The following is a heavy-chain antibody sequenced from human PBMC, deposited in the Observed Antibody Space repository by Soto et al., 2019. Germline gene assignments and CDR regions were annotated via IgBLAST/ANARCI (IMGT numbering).Heavy chain of an antibody. CDR3: ARDLDDYDAFDI. D-gene: IGHD4-17*01. CDR2: IYSGGST. J-gene: IGHJ3*02. CDR1: GFTVSSNY. Sequence: GGSLRLSCAASGFTVSSNYMSWVRQAPGKGLEWVSVIYSGGSTYYADSVKGRFTISRDNSKNTLYLQMNSLRAEDTAVYYCARDLDDYDAFDIWGQGTMVTVSS. V-gene: IGHV3-53*01.